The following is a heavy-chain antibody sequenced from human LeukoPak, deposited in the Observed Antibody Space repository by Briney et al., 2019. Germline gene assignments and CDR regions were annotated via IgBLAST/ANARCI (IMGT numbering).Heavy chain of an antibody. Sequence: GGSLRLYCAASGFTFSSYAMHWVRQAPGKGLEWVAVISYDGSNKYYADSVKGRFTISRDNSKNTLYLQMNSLRAEDTAVYYCARGPPTYYYDSSGYYGDYWGQGTLVTVSS. CDR3: ARGPPTYYYDSSGYYGDY. CDR1: GFTFSSYA. CDR2: ISYDGSNK. V-gene: IGHV3-30-3*01. J-gene: IGHJ4*02. D-gene: IGHD3-22*01.